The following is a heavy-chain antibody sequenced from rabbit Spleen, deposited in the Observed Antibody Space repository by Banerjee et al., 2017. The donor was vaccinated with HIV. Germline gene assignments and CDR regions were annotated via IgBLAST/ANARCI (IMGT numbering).Heavy chain of an antibody. CDR2: INAVTGKA. CDR3: ARVIGGNGLANFNL. Sequence: QDQLEESGGGLVKPEGSLTLTCKASGFDFSNYGVSWVRQAPGKGLEWIACINAVTGKAVYANWAKGRSTFSKTSSTTVTLQMTSLTVADTATYFCARVIGGNGLANFNLWGPGTLVTVS. J-gene: IGHJ4*01. V-gene: IGHV1S45*01. CDR1: GFDFSNYG. D-gene: IGHD5-1*01.